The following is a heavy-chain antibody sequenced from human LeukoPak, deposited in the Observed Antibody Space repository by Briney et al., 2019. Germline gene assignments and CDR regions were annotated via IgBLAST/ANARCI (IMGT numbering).Heavy chain of an antibody. Sequence: PGGSLRLSCAASGFTFSSYGMNWVRQAPGKGLEWVSYISSSRSIIYYADSVKGRFTISRDNAKNSLYLQMNSLRAEDTAVYYCARDSMVRGWGFGRGFDPWGQGTLVTVSS. V-gene: IGHV3-48*04. CDR2: ISSSRSII. CDR3: ARDSMVRGWGFGRGFDP. J-gene: IGHJ5*02. CDR1: GFTFSSYG. D-gene: IGHD3-10*01.